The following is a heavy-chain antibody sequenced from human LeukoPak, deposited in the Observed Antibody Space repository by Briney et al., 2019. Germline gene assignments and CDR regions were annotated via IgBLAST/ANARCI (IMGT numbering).Heavy chain of an antibody. CDR2: IYYSGST. CDR1: GGSISSGGYY. J-gene: IGHJ4*02. CDR3: ARVGMGAVAGRDY. D-gene: IGHD6-19*01. V-gene: IGHV4-31*03. Sequence: PSETLSLTCTVSGGSISSGGYYWSWIRQHPGKGLEWIGYIYYSGSTYYNPSLKSRVTISVDTSKNQFSLKLSSVTAADTAVYYCARVGMGAVAGRDYWGQGTLVTVSS.